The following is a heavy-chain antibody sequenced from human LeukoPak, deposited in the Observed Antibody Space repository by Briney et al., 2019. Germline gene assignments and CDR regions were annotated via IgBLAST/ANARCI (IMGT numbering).Heavy chain of an antibody. CDR3: ARDQNYGSIIYYYDAFDI. V-gene: IGHV4-34*01. CDR1: GGSFSGYY. D-gene: IGHD3-10*01. CDR2: INHSGST. J-gene: IGHJ3*02. Sequence: PSETLSLTCAVYGGSFSGYYWSWIRQPPGKGLEWIGEINHSGSTNYNPSLKSRVTISVDTSKNQFSLKLSSVTAADTAVYYCARDQNYGSIIYYYDAFDIWGQGTVVTVSS.